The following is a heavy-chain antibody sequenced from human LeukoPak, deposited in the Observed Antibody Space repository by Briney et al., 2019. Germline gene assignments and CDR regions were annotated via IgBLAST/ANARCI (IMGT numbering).Heavy chain of an antibody. CDR3: ARDATYYYDSSGENAFDI. D-gene: IGHD3-22*01. V-gene: IGHV3-11*06. J-gene: IGHJ3*02. CDR1: GFTFSDYY. CDR2: ISSSSSYI. Sequence: GGSPRLSCAASGFTFSDYYMSWIRQAPGKGLEWVSSISSSSSYIYYADSVKGRFTISRDNAKNSLYLQMNSLRAEDTAVYYCARDATYYYDSSGENAFDIWGQGTMVTVSS.